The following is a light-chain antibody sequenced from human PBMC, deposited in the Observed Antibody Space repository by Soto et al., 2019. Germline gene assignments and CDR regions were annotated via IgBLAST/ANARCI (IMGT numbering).Light chain of an antibody. CDR3: EAWDDSLSGVL. CDR1: SSNIGNNI. V-gene: IGLV1-44*01. J-gene: IGLJ2*01. CDR2: RTN. Sequence: QSVLTQPPSVSAAPGQNVTISCSGSSSNIGNNIVNWYQQLPGRAPKLLIYRTNQRPSRVPDRFSASKSGTSASLAISGLQSEDEADYYCEAWDDSLSGVLFGGGTQLTVL.